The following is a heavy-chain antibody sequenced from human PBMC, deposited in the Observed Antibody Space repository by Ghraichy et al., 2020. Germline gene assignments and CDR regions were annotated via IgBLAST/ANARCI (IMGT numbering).Heavy chain of an antibody. Sequence: SETLSLTCTVSGGSISSGGYYWSWIRQHPGKGLEWIGYIYYSGSTYYNPSLKSRVTISVDTSKNQFSLKLSSVTAADTAVYYCARGAVVAATHWFGPWGQGTLVTVSS. J-gene: IGHJ5*02. CDR3: ARGAVVAATHWFGP. CDR2: IYYSGST. V-gene: IGHV4-31*03. CDR1: GGSISSGGYY. D-gene: IGHD2-15*01.